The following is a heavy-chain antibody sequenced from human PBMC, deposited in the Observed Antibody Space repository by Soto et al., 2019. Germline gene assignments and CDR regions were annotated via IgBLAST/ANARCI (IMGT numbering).Heavy chain of an antibody. J-gene: IGHJ4*02. V-gene: IGHV4-31*03. D-gene: IGHD3-10*02. CDR2: IYYNGDT. CDR3: ARDRVGVFLDF. Sequence: SETLSLTCTVSGGSISSGARYWTWVRQHPGKGLEWIGYIYYNGDTYYNPSLKSRVIISLDTSKNQFSLRLSSVTAADTAVYYCARDRVGVFLDFWGQGNVVTVSS. CDR1: GGSISSGARY.